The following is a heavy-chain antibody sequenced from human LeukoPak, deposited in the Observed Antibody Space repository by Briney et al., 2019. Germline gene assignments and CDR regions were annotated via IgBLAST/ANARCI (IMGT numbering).Heavy chain of an antibody. V-gene: IGHV3-23*01. CDR3: AKDDGDYEYYYYGMDA. Sequence: GGSLRLSCAASGFTFSSYAMSWVRQGPGKGLEWVSAISGSGTNTYYADSVKGRFTISRDNSKNTLYLQMNSLRAEDTALYYCAKDDGDYEYYYYGMDAWGQGTTVTVSS. D-gene: IGHD4-17*01. CDR1: GFTFSSYA. J-gene: IGHJ6*02. CDR2: ISGSGTNT.